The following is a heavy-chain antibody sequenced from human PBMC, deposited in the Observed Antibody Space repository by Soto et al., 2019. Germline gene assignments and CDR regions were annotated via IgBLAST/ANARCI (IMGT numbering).Heavy chain of an antibody. CDR3: ASDEGIAVAGPHYYYGMDV. CDR2: IIPIFGTA. D-gene: IGHD6-19*01. CDR1: GGTFSSYA. V-gene: IGHV1-69*01. J-gene: IGHJ6*02. Sequence: QVQLVQSGAEVKKPGSSVKVSCKASGGTFSSYAISWVRQAPGQGLEWMGGIIPIFGTANYAQKFQGRVTITADESTSTAYMELSSLRSEDTAVYYCASDEGIAVAGPHYYYGMDVWGQGTTVTVSS.